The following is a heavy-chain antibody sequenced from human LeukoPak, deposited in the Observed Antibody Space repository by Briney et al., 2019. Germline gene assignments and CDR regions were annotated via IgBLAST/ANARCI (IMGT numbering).Heavy chain of an antibody. CDR3: ARDRGVATMDY. D-gene: IGHD5-12*01. CDR2: ISFDGNNK. V-gene: IGHV3-30*14. CDR1: GFTFSSYA. Sequence: GGSLRLSCAASGFTFSSYAIHWVRQGPGKGQEWVAVISFDGNNKYYADSVKGRFTISRDNSKNTLSLQMNSLRPEDTAVYYCARDRGVATMDYWGQGTLVTVSS. J-gene: IGHJ4*02.